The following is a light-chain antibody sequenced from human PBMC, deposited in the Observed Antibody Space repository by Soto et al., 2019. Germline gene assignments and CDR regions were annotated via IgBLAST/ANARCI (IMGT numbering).Light chain of an antibody. CDR1: QSISSW. Sequence: DIQMTQSPSTLSASVGDRVTXTCRVSQSISSWLAWYQQKPGKAPKLLIYDASSLESGVPSRFSGSGSGTEFTLTISSLQPDDFATYYCQQYNSYSQYTFGQGTKVDIK. J-gene: IGKJ2*01. CDR2: DAS. CDR3: QQYNSYSQYT. V-gene: IGKV1-5*01.